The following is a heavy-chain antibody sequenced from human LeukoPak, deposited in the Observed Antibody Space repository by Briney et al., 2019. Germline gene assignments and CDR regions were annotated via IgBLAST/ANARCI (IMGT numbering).Heavy chain of an antibody. CDR2: IYTSEST. CDR1: GGSISSYY. Sequence: SETLSLTCTVSGGSISSYYWSWIRQPAGKGLEWIGRIYTSESTNYSPSLKSRVTMSVDTSKNQFSLKLSSVTAADTAVYYCARNIYVWGSYRSGGFDYWGQGTLVTVSS. D-gene: IGHD3-16*02. J-gene: IGHJ4*02. CDR3: ARNIYVWGSYRSGGFDY. V-gene: IGHV4-4*07.